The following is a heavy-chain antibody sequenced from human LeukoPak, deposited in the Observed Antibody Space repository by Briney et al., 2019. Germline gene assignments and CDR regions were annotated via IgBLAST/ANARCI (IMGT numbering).Heavy chain of an antibody. CDR1: GGSVSSGSYY. CDR3: AREENYYDSRFDY. CDR2: IYTSGST. J-gene: IGHJ4*02. Sequence: PSETLSLTCTVSGGSVSSGSYYWSWIRQPAGKGLEWIGRIYTSGSTNYNPSLKSRVTISVDTSKNQFSLKLSSVTAADTAVYYCAREENYYDSRFDYWGQGTLVTVYS. D-gene: IGHD3-22*01. V-gene: IGHV4-61*02.